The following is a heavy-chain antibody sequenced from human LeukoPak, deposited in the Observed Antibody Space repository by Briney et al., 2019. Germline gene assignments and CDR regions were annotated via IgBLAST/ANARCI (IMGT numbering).Heavy chain of an antibody. J-gene: IGHJ4*02. CDR3: ARVLTFGGVIAN. V-gene: IGHV4-30-2*01. Sequence: PSETLSLTCVVSGGSVTSGGYSWTWIRQPPGKGLEWIGYIYHSGNTYYNPSLKSRVTISVDRSENQFSLKLSSVTAADTAVYYCARVLTFGGVIANWGQGTLVTVSS. CDR2: IYHSGNT. D-gene: IGHD3-16*02. CDR1: GGSVTSGGYS.